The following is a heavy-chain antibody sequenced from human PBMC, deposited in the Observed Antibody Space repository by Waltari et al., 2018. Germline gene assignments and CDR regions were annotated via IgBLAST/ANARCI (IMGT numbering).Heavy chain of an antibody. D-gene: IGHD3-10*01. Sequence: QVQLVESGGGVVQPGMSLRLYFAASGFSLSNLGMHWVRQAPGKGLEWVALAFFDGIKTDYADSVRGRFTISRDNSKNTLYLDINNLRVDDTGIYYCAKDAFGNTYLDHWGQGTVVTVSS. CDR1: GFSLSNLG. CDR2: AFFDGIKT. V-gene: IGHV3-30*18. CDR3: AKDAFGNTYLDH. J-gene: IGHJ5*02.